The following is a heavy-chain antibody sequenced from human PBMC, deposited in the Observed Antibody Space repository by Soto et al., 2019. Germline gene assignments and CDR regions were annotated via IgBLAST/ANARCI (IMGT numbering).Heavy chain of an antibody. D-gene: IGHD6-19*01. J-gene: IGHJ4*02. CDR3: AKDVFYSSNGWSYNEY. V-gene: IGHV3-23*01. Sequence: PGGSLRLSCAASGFTFSSYAMSWVRQAPGKGLEWVSAISGSGGSTYYAEYVKGRFTISRDNSKNTLYLQMNSLRAEDTATYYCAKDVFYSSNGWSYNEYWGQGTVVTVSS. CDR2: ISGSGGST. CDR1: GFTFSSYA.